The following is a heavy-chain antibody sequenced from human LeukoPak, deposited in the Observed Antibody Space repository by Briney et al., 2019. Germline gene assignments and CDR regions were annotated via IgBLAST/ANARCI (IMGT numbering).Heavy chain of an antibody. J-gene: IGHJ5*02. Sequence: ASVKVSCKASGYTFTSYDINWVRQATGQGLEWMGWMNPNSGNTGYAQKFQGRVTITRNTSTSTAYMELSSLRSDDTAVYYCARKNYGSNRWFDPWGQGTLVTVSS. CDR2: MNPNSGNT. CDR3: ARKNYGSNRWFDP. V-gene: IGHV1-8*03. CDR1: GYTFTSYD. D-gene: IGHD4/OR15-4a*01.